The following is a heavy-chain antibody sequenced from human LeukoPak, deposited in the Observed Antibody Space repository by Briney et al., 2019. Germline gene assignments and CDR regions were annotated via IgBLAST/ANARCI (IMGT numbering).Heavy chain of an antibody. V-gene: IGHV3-21*01. CDR3: ARHRGWVAFDI. CDR1: GFTFSSYS. D-gene: IGHD3-10*01. J-gene: IGHJ3*02. CDR2: ISSSSSYI. Sequence: GGSLRLSCAASGFTFSSYSMNWVRQAPGKGLEWVSSISSSSSYIYYADSVKGRFTISRDNAKNSLYLQMNSLRAEDTAVYYCARHRGWVAFDIWGQGTMVTVSS.